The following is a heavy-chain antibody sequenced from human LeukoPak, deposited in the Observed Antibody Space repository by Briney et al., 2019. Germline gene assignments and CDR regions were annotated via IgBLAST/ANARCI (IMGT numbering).Heavy chain of an antibody. CDR2: ISAYNGNT. CDR3: ARASYCSDGSCYSDY. J-gene: IGHJ4*02. Sequence: GSSVKVSCKASGGIFSSYPISWVRQAPGQGLEWMGWISAYNGNTIYAQKVKGRVTMTTDTSTSTAYMELRSLKSDDTAVYYCARASYCSDGSCYSDYWGQGTLVTVSS. CDR1: GGIFSSYP. V-gene: IGHV1-18*01. D-gene: IGHD2-15*01.